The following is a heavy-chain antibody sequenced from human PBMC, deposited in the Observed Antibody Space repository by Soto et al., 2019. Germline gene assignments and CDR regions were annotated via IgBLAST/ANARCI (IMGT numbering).Heavy chain of an antibody. CDR1: GYTFTGYY. J-gene: IGHJ4*02. Sequence: ASVKVSCKASGYTFTGYYMHWVRQAPGQGLEWMGWINPKSGGTDYAQKFQGRVTMTRDTSSSSAYMELSSLRSDGTAVYYCAKANSGDDVEFDYWGQGTQVTVSS. D-gene: IGHD5-12*01. V-gene: IGHV1-2*02. CDR3: AKANSGDDVEFDY. CDR2: INPKSGGT.